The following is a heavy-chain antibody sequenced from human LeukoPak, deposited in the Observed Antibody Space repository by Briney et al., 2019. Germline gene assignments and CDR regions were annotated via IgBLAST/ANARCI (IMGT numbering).Heavy chain of an antibody. Sequence: ASVKVSCKTSGYIFIDYYVYWVRQAPGQGLEWMGWIDPNSGNTIYAQKFQGRVTITRDTSINTAYMELSRLTSEDTAVYYCVGISPRFYFDISNSWGQGTLVTVSS. D-gene: IGHD3-22*01. CDR1: GYIFIDYY. CDR3: VGISPRFYFDISNS. V-gene: IGHV1-2*02. J-gene: IGHJ5*02. CDR2: IDPNSGNT.